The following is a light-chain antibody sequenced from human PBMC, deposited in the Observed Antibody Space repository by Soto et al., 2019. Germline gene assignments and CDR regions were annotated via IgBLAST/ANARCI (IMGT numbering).Light chain of an antibody. CDR3: QQYDSSPT. V-gene: IGKV3-20*01. CDR2: DAS. Sequence: EIVLTQSPGTLSLSPGERATLSCRASQSVSSNLAWYQQKPGQAPRLLIYDASSRATGIPARFSGSGSGTDFTLTISRLEPEDFAVYHCQQYDSSPTFGQGTKVDIK. CDR1: QSVSSN. J-gene: IGKJ1*01.